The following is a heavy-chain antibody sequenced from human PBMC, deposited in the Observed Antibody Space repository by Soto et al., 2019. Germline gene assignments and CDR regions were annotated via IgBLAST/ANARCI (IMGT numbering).Heavy chain of an antibody. Sequence: ASVKVSCKASGGTFSSYAISWVRQAPGQGLEWMGGIIPIFGTANYAQKFQGRVTITADESTSTAYMELSSLRSEDTAVYYCARALADGPNLNWFDPWGQGTLVTVSS. D-gene: IGHD3-16*01. CDR2: IIPIFGTA. CDR1: GGTFSSYA. V-gene: IGHV1-69*13. CDR3: ARALADGPNLNWFDP. J-gene: IGHJ5*02.